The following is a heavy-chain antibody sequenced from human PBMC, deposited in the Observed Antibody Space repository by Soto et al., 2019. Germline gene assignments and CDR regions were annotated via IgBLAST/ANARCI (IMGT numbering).Heavy chain of an antibody. Sequence: EVQLVESGGGLVKPGWSLRLSGVASDVTFSNAWMNWVRQAPEKGLEWVGRIKSKTDGGTTDDATPVKGRFTISRDDSKHTLYLQMNSLKTEDTAVYYCTTDLYYYDRSGPRRMDVCGQGTTVTVAS. J-gene: IGHJ6*02. CDR1: DVTFSNAW. D-gene: IGHD3-22*01. V-gene: IGHV3-15*07. CDR2: IKSKTDGGTT. CDR3: TTDLYYYDRSGPRRMDV.